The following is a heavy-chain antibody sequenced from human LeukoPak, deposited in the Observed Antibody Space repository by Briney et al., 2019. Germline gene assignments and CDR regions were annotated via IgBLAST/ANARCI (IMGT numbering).Heavy chain of an antibody. CDR1: GFNFRSFG. Sequence: PGKSLRLSCAVSGFNFRSFGIHWVRQAPGKGLEWLAFILFDGSNTCYADSVKGRFTISRDNSKNTLYLHVNSLRADDTAVYYCAKGRAKYYYDSTAYYILDFWGQGTLVTVSS. V-gene: IGHV3-30*18. J-gene: IGHJ4*02. D-gene: IGHD3-22*01. CDR2: ILFDGSNT. CDR3: AKGRAKYYYDSTAYYILDF.